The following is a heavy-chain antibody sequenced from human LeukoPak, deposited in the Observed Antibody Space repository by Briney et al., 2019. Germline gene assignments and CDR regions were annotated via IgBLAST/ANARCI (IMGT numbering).Heavy chain of an antibody. CDR1: GFTFSSYW. Sequence: HPGGSLRPSCAASGFTFSSYWMHWVRQAPGKGLVWVSRINSDGSSTSYADSVKGRFTISRDNAKNSLYLQMNSLRAEDTAVYYCARDRGTGAFDIWGQGTMVTVSS. D-gene: IGHD3-10*01. J-gene: IGHJ3*02. V-gene: IGHV3-74*01. CDR3: ARDRGTGAFDI. CDR2: INSDGSST.